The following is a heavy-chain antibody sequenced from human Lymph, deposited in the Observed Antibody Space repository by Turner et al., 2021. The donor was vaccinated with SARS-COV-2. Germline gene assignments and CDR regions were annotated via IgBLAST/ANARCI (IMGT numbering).Heavy chain of an antibody. Sequence: QVQLVQSGAEVKRPGASVKVSCKASGYIFTGYYMHWVRQAPGQGLEWMGWINPNSGGTNYAQKFQGRVTMTRDTSISTAYMEVSRLGSDDTAVYYCARDTRGDYSYYYDGMDVWGQGTTVTVSS. D-gene: IGHD4-17*01. CDR1: GYIFTGYY. CDR2: INPNSGGT. CDR3: ARDTRGDYSYYYDGMDV. J-gene: IGHJ6*02. V-gene: IGHV1-2*02.